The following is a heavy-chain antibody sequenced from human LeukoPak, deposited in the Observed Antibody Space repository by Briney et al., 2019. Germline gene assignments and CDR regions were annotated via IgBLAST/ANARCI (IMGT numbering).Heavy chain of an antibody. D-gene: IGHD6-13*01. Sequence: ASVKVSCKASGHPFTGYYIHWVRQAPGQGLEWMGWINPNNGGTNYAQKFQGRVTITRDTSISTAYMELSRLRSDDTALYYCARAIAASHTAPNYWGQGTLVTVSS. CDR1: GHPFTGYY. J-gene: IGHJ4*02. V-gene: IGHV1-2*02. CDR3: ARAIAASHTAPNY. CDR2: INPNNGGT.